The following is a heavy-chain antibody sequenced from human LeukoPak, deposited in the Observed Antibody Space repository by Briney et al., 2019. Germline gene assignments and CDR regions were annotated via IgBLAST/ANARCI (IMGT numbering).Heavy chain of an antibody. Sequence: SVKVSCKASGGTFSSYAISWVRQAPGQGLEWMGGIIPIFGTANYAQKFQGRVTITTDESTSTAYMELSSLRSEDTAVYYCASEGSRYCSSTSCYGLLHYYYMDVWGKGTTVTVSS. CDR2: IIPIFGTA. J-gene: IGHJ6*03. CDR1: GGTFSSYA. V-gene: IGHV1-69*05. CDR3: ASEGSRYCSSTSCYGLLHYYYMDV. D-gene: IGHD2-2*01.